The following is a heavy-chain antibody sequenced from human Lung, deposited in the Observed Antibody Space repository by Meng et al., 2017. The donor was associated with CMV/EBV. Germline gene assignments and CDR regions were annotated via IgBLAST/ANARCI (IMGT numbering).Heavy chain of an antibody. CDR2: IYGGGGT. Sequence: LTCAASGFTVSSDYMSWVRQAPGKGLEWVSVIYGGGGTDYGDSVKGRFTISRDSSQNTVYLQMNGLRAEDTAVYYCGRDPGLPNGIHVLGQGATVTVSS. CDR3: GRDPGLPNGIHV. J-gene: IGHJ6*02. V-gene: IGHV3-53*01. CDR1: GFTVSSDY. D-gene: IGHD1-1*01.